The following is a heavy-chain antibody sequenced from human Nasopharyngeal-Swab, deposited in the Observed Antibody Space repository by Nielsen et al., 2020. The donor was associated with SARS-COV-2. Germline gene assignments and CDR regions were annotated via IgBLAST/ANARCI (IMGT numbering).Heavy chain of an antibody. CDR1: GYPFNTYY. J-gene: IGHJ4*02. CDR2: IIPSGGST. D-gene: IGHD1-14*01. Sequence: ASVKVSCKASGYPFNTYYMHWVRQAPGQGPEWMGLIIPSGGSTTYAQRLQGRVTMTRDTSTTTFYMELSSLRFEDTAMYYCARSRGAGVLDYWGQRSLVTVSS. V-gene: IGHV1-46*02. CDR3: ARSRGAGVLDY.